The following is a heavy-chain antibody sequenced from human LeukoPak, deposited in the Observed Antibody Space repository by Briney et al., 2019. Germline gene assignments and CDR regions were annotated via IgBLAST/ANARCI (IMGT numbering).Heavy chain of an antibody. J-gene: IGHJ6*03. CDR2: INPNSGGT. CDR3: ARGVSLRYYYYYMDV. V-gene: IGHV1-2*02. Sequence: ASVKVSCKASGYTFTGYYMHWVRQAPGQGLEWMGWINPNSGGTNYAQKFQGRVTMTRDTSISTAYMELSRLRSDDTAVYYCARGVSLRYYYYYMDVWGKGTTVTVSS. D-gene: IGHD6-13*01. CDR1: GYTFTGYY.